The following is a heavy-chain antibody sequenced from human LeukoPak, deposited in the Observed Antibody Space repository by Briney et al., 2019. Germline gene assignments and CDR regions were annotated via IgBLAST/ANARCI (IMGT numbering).Heavy chain of an antibody. J-gene: IGHJ3*02. CDR3: ARRAVVVPAAMVLDAFDI. V-gene: IGHV4-59*08. D-gene: IGHD2-2*01. CDR2: IYYSGST. Sequence: PSETLSLTCTVSGGSISSYYWSWIRQPPGKGMVWIGYIYYSGSTNYNPSLKSRVTISVDTSKNQFSLKLSSVTAADTAVYYCARRAVVVPAAMVLDAFDIWGQGTMVTVSS. CDR1: GGSISSYY.